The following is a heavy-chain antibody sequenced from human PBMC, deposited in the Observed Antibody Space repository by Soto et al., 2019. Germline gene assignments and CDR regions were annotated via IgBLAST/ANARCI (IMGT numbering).Heavy chain of an antibody. CDR2: IIPIFGTA. CDR1: GGTFSSYA. J-gene: IGHJ5*02. Sequence: GASVKVSCKASGGTFSSYAISWVRQAPGQGLEWMGGIIPIFGTANYAQKFQGRVTITADESTSTAYMELSSLRSEDTAVYYCARGDYYDDVNNWFDPWGQGTLVTVSS. V-gene: IGHV1-69*13. D-gene: IGHD3-22*01. CDR3: ARGDYYDDVNNWFDP.